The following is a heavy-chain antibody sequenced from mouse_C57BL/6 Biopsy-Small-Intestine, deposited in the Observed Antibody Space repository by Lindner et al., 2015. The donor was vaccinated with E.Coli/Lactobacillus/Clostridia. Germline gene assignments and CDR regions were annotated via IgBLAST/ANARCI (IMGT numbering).Heavy chain of an antibody. J-gene: IGHJ4*01. D-gene: IGHD5-5*01. CDR1: GDTFNIYP. Sequence: SVKVSCKASGDTFNIYPITWLRQAPGQGLEWMGKITPILPIPDYAQRFKGRVTISADRSTSTAYMELNSLRSEDTAVYYCAGGTTSDLDYWGQGTLVTVSS. CDR3: AGGTTSDLDY. CDR2: ITPILPIP. V-gene: IGHV1-69*02.